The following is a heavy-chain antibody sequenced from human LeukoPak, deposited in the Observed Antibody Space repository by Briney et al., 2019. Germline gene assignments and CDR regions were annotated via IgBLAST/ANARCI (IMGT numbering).Heavy chain of an antibody. CDR2: ISGSGGST. CDR3: ARGRSPRPFDI. Sequence: GGSLRLSCAASGFTFSSYAMSWVRQAPGKGLEWVSAISGSGGSTYYADSVKGRFTISRDNAKNSLYLQMNSLRAEDTAVYYCARGRSPRPFDIWGQGTMVTVSS. V-gene: IGHV3-23*01. CDR1: GFTFSSYA. J-gene: IGHJ3*02.